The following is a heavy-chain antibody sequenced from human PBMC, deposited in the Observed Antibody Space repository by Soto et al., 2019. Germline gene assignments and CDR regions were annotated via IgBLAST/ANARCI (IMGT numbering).Heavy chain of an antibody. Sequence: QVQLVQSGAEVKKPGSSVKVSCKASGGTFSSYAISWVRQAPGQGLEWMGGIIPIFGTANYAQKFQGRVTITADESTRTAYMELSSLRSEDTAVYYCARDLPHWGRDYYGMDVWGQGTTVTVSS. CDR2: IIPIFGTA. D-gene: IGHD3-16*01. V-gene: IGHV1-69*01. CDR3: ARDLPHWGRDYYGMDV. J-gene: IGHJ6*02. CDR1: GGTFSSYA.